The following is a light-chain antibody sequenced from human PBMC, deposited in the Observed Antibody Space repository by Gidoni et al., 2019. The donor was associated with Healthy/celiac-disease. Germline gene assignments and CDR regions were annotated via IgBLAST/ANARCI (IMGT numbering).Light chain of an antibody. J-gene: IGKJ5*01. CDR3: HQFNSTPIT. CDR2: WAS. CDR1: QSVLYSSNHKNY. Sequence: DIVMHQSTDSLAVSLVEGATINCKPSQSVLYSSNHKNYLAWYHQKPGQPPKLLIYWASTRESGVPDRFSGSGSGTDFPLTISSLQSEDVAVYYCHQFNSTPITFGHGTRLEIK. V-gene: IGKV4-1*01.